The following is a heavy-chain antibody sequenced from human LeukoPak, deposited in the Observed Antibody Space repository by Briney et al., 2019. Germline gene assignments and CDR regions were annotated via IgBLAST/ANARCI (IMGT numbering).Heavy chain of an antibody. CDR1: GGTFSSYA. Sequence: ASVKVSCKASGGTFSSYAISWVRQAPGQGLEWMGGIIPIFGTANYAQKFQGRVTITADESTSTAYMELSSLRSEDTAVYYCARGGLGYCSSTSCYENYYYGMDVRGKGTTVTVSS. CDR2: IIPIFGTA. D-gene: IGHD2-2*01. CDR3: ARGGLGYCSSTSCYENYYYGMDV. J-gene: IGHJ6*04. V-gene: IGHV1-69*13.